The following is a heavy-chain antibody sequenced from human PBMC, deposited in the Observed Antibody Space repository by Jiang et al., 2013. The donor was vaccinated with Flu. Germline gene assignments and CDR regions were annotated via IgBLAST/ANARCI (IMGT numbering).Heavy chain of an antibody. J-gene: IGHJ3*01. D-gene: IGHD3-22*01. V-gene: IGHV5-51*01. CDR2: IYPGDSDT. Sequence: GAEVKKPGESLKISCKGSGYTFTSYRIGWVRQMPGKGLEWVGIIYPGDSDTRYSPSFQGQVTISADKSISTAYLQWSSLKASDTAVYYCASPLGSYYDFSGHRDAFDVWGQGTMVTVSS. CDR1: GYTFTSYR. CDR3: ASPLGSYYDFSGHRDAFDV.